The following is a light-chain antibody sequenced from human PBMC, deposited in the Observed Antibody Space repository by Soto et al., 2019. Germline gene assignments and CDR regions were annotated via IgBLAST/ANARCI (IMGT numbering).Light chain of an antibody. V-gene: IGKV3-15*01. CDR2: GAS. J-gene: IGKJ1*01. Sequence: EIVMTQSPGTLSVSPGERVTLSCRASQSFSSNLAWYQRKPGQAPRLLIYGASTRATGIPARFSGSGSGTEFTLTISSLQSEDLAVYYCQQYNNWPRTFGQGTKV. CDR1: QSFSSN. CDR3: QQYNNWPRT.